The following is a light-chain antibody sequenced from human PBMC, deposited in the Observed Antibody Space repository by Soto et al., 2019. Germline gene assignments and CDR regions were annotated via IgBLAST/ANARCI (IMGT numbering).Light chain of an antibody. J-gene: IGLJ2*01. CDR1: SSDVGGYNY. Sequence: QSALTQPASVSGSPGQSITISCTGTSSDVGGYNYVSWYQQHPGKAPKFMIFEVSNRPSGVSNRFSGSKSGNTASLTISGLQAEDEADYYCSSYTSSSTVLFGGGTQLTVL. CDR3: SSYTSSSTVL. V-gene: IGLV2-14*01. CDR2: EVS.